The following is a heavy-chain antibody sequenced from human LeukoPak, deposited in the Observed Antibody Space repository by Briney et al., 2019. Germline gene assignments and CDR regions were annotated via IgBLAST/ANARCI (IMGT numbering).Heavy chain of an antibody. V-gene: IGHV3-23*01. CDR3: AAHRYSGTYPYSFDY. CDR2: ISGSGGST. CDR1: GFTFSSYA. Sequence: PGGSLRLSCAASGFTFSSYAMSWVRQAPGKGLEWVSAISGSGGSTYYADSVKGRFTISRDNSKNTLYLQMNSLRAEDTAVYYCAAHRYSGTYPYSFDYWGQGTLVSVSS. D-gene: IGHD1-26*01. J-gene: IGHJ4*02.